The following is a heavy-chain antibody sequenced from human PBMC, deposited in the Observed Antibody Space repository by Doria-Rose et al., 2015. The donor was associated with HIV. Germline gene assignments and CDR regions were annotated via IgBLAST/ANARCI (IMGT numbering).Heavy chain of an antibody. CDR2: ISYSGST. D-gene: IGHD3-10*01. J-gene: IGHJ5*02. CDR3: AREGWASDKGVWFDP. CDR1: ISSGGYY. Sequence: ISSGGYYWSWIRQHPGKGLAWIGYISYSGSTYYNPSLKSRVTISVDTSKNQFSLKLSSVTAADTAVYYCAREGWASDKGVWFDPWGQGTLVTVSS. V-gene: IGHV4-31*02.